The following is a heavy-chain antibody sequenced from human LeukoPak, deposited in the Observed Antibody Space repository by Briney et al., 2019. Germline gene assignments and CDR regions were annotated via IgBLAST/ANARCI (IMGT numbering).Heavy chain of an antibody. D-gene: IGHD3-16*01. CDR2: IYYGGST. CDR1: GDSITSYY. J-gene: IGHJ3*02. Sequence: SETLSLTCSVSGDSITSYYWSWIRQPPGKGLEWIGHIYYGGSTNYKPSLKSRVTMSVDTSKNQISLKVNSVTAADTAVYYCARRGVMGGFDIWGQGTMVTVSS. V-gene: IGHV4-59*01. CDR3: ARRGVMGGFDI.